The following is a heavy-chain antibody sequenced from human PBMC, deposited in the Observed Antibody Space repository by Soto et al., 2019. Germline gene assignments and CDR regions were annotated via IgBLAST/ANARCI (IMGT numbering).Heavy chain of an antibody. J-gene: IGHJ5*02. CDR1: GFTFSSYP. CDR3: ARDRCSSENCYSPAS. Sequence: PGGSLRLSCAASGFTFSSYPMNWVRQAPGKGLEWVSSISVSSSYIYYADSVKGRFTISRDNAKNSLYLQMNSLRAENTAVYYCARDRCSSENCYSPASWGQGTLVTVSS. V-gene: IGHV3-21*01. CDR2: ISVSSSYI. D-gene: IGHD2-15*01.